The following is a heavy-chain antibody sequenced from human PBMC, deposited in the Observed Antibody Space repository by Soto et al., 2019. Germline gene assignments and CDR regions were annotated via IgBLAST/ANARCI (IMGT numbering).Heavy chain of an antibody. J-gene: IGHJ6*02. CDR3: ARVGATRPFYYYCGMDV. CDR2: ISDYNGNT. CDR1: GYTFTSYG. Sequence: QVQLVQSGAEVKKPGASVKVSCKASGYTFTSYGISWVRQAPGQGLEWMGWISDYNGNTNYAQKLQGRVTMTTDTSTSTAYMELRSLRSDDTAVYYCARVGATRPFYYYCGMDVWGQGTTVTVSS. V-gene: IGHV1-18*01. D-gene: IGHD1-26*01.